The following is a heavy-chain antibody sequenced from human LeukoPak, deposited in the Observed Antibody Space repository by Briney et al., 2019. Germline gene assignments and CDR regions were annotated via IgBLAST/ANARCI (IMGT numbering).Heavy chain of an antibody. Sequence: GASVKVSCKASGYSFDRYGISWVRQAPGQGLEWLGWIGAFNGNTNYAQNLQGRVTMTADTSTSTAYMELRSLRSDDTAVYYCARDSNYDYVWGSYRYLDPFDYWGQGTLVTVSS. CDR1: GYSFDRYG. J-gene: IGHJ4*02. V-gene: IGHV1-18*01. CDR3: ARDSNYDYVWGSYRYLDPFDY. CDR2: IGAFNGNT. D-gene: IGHD3-16*02.